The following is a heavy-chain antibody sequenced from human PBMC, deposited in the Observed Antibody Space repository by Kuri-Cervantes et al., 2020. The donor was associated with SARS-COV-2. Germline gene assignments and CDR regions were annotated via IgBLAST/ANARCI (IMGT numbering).Heavy chain of an antibody. V-gene: IGHV1-3*04. CDR2: INTDIGNT. J-gene: IGHJ5*02. CDR3: ARDMGEVRGIIGWFDP. CDR1: GYTFTDYY. Sequence: ASVKVSCKASGYTFTDYYMHWVRQAPGQRLEWMGWINTDIGNTKYSQKFQGRVTINRDTSASTAYMELSSLRSEDTAIYYCARDMGEVRGIIGWFDPWGQGTLVTVSS. D-gene: IGHD3-10*01.